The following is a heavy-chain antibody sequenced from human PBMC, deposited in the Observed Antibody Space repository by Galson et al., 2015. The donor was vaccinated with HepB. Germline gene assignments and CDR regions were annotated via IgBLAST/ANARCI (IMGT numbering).Heavy chain of an antibody. CDR2: IIGSRVSI. CDR3: AKDQSVGDGDDAFDI. D-gene: IGHD1-26*01. Sequence: SLRLSCAASGFTFISYAMNWVRQAPGRGLDWVASIIGSRVSISYPDHLGGRSPIPKDKASNSVYLQLNGLRDEDTAIYYLAKDQSVGDGDDAFDIWGQGTMVTVSS. CDR1: GFTFISYA. J-gene: IGHJ3*02. V-gene: IGHV3-21*03.